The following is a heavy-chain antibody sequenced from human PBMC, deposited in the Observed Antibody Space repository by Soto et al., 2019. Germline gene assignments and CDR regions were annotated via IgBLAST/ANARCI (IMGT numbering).Heavy chain of an antibody. Sequence: QVQLVESGGGVVQPGRSLRLSCAASGFTFSSYAMHWVRQAAGKGLEWVAVISYDGSNKYYADSVKGRFTIYRDNSENTLYLQMNRLRAEDTGVYYCARVRGYSGYDYTPFHYWGQGTLVTVSS. CDR1: GFTFSSYA. J-gene: IGHJ4*02. V-gene: IGHV3-30-3*01. D-gene: IGHD5-12*01. CDR2: ISYDGSNK. CDR3: ARVRGYSGYDYTPFHY.